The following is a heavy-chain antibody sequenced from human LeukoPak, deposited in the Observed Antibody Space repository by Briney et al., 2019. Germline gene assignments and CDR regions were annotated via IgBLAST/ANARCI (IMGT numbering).Heavy chain of an antibody. CDR1: EFTFSSYS. Sequence: PGGSLRLSCAASEFTFSSYSMSWVRQAPGKGLEWVSYNSSTASSIYYADSVKGRFTISRDNAKNSLYLQMNSLRAEDTAVYYCARDVTYHGGDWFDPWGQGALVTVSS. CDR2: NSSTASSI. CDR3: ARDVTYHGGDWFDP. D-gene: IGHD4-23*01. J-gene: IGHJ5*02. V-gene: IGHV3-48*04.